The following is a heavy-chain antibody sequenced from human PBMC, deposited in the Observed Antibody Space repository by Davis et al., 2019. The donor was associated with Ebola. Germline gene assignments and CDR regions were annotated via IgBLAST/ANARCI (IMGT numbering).Heavy chain of an antibody. J-gene: IGHJ4*02. D-gene: IGHD7-27*01. CDR3: ARERTNRGFDF. CDR1: GYSFISYD. CDR2: MNPNSANT. Sequence: AASVKVSCKASGYSFISYDINWVRQAPGQGLEWMGWMNPNSANTAFAQKFQGRVTMTRNTSTSTAYMELSGLTSEDTAVYFCARERTNRGFDFWGQGTLVSVSS. V-gene: IGHV1-8*01.